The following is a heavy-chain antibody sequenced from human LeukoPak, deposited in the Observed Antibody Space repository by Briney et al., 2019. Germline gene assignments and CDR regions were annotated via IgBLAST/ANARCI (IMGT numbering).Heavy chain of an antibody. CDR2: IKQDGSEK. CDR1: GFTFSSYA. Sequence: GGSLRLSCAASGFTFSSYAMHWVRQAPGKGLEWVANIKQDGSEKYYVDSVKGRFTISRDNAKNSLYLQMNSLRAEDTAVYYCARDPGVIGAFDIWGQGTMVTVSS. V-gene: IGHV3-7*01. CDR3: ARDPGVIGAFDI. D-gene: IGHD2-21*01. J-gene: IGHJ3*02.